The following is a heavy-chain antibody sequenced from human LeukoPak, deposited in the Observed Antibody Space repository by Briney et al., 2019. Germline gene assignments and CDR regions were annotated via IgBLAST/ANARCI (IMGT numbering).Heavy chain of an antibody. J-gene: IGHJ6*03. Sequence: GGSLRLSCAASGFTFSTYSMNWVRQAPGKGLEWVSSISSGSSFIYYADSVKGRFTISRDNAKNSLFLQMNSLRAEDTAVYYCARAPPPCSGGSCYSGRYYYYYYYMDVWGKGTTVTVSS. CDR2: ISSGSSFI. CDR3: ARAPPPCSGGSCYSGRYYYYYYYMDV. CDR1: GFTFSTYS. V-gene: IGHV3-21*01. D-gene: IGHD2-15*01.